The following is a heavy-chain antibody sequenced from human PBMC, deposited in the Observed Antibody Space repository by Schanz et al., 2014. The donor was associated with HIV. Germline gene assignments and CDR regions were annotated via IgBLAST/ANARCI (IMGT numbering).Heavy chain of an antibody. CDR2: AHHSGST. V-gene: IGHV4-39*01. D-gene: IGHD3-10*01. CDR3: ARAGQWFGHLD. J-gene: IGHJ4*02. CDR1: GDSISNTTHY. Sequence: QLQLQESGPGLVKPSETLSLTCSVSGDSISNTTHYWGWIRQPPGKGLEWIGSAHHSGSTYYTPSLKSRVTKPVAPSKNQVPLRLSSVTAADTAVYFCARAGQWFGHLDWGQGTLVTVSS.